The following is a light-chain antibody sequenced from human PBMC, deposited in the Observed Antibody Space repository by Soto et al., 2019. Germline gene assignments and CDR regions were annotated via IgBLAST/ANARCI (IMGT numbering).Light chain of an antibody. CDR3: QQYNNWPRT. CDR2: GAS. CDR1: QSVRNN. J-gene: IGKJ1*01. V-gene: IGKV3-15*01. Sequence: EIVLTQSPVILSLSPGERATLSFRASQSVRNNYLAWYQKKPGQAPRLLFYGASTGATGLPARFSANGSGTEFTLTISSLQSEDFAVYFCQQYNNWPRTFGQGTKVDIK.